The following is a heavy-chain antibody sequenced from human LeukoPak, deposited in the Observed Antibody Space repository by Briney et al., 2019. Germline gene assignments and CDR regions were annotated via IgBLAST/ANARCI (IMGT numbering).Heavy chain of an antibody. V-gene: IGHV1-18*01. CDR2: ISAYNGNT. CDR1: GYTFTSYG. Sequence: ASVKVSCKASGYTFTSYGISWVRQAPGQGLEWMGWISAYNGNTNYAQKLQGRVTMPTDTSTSTGYMELRSLRSDDPAVYYCAREQGEIGIVPSHYYMDVWGKGTTVTVSS. J-gene: IGHJ6*03. D-gene: IGHD3-16*01. CDR3: AREQGEIGIVPSHYYMDV.